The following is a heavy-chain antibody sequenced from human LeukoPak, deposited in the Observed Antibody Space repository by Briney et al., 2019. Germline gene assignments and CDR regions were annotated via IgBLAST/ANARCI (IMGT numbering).Heavy chain of an antibody. D-gene: IGHD3-3*01. J-gene: IGHJ6*02. CDR3: ARVNDFWSGYYPDYYYGMDV. CDR1: GYSFTSYG. Sequence: GESLKISCKGSGYSFTSYGISWVRQAPGQGLEWMGWISAYNGNTNYAQKLQGRVTMTTDTSTSTAYMELRSLRSDDTAVYYCARVNDFWSGYYPDYYYGMDVWGQGTTVTVSS. V-gene: IGHV1-18*01. CDR2: ISAYNGNT.